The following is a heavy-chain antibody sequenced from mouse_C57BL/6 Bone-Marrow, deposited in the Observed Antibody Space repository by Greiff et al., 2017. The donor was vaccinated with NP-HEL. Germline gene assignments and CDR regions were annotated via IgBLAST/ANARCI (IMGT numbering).Heavy chain of an antibody. CDR3: AREGNYYGSSYVSYFDY. CDR1: GISITTGNYR. Sequence: EVQLVESGPGLVKPSQTVFLTCTVTGISITTGNYRWSWIRQFPGNKLEWIGYIYYSGTITYNPSLTSRTTITRDTPKNQFFLEMNSLTAEDTATYYCAREGNYYGSSYVSYFDYWGQGTTLTVSS. J-gene: IGHJ2*01. D-gene: IGHD1-1*01. CDR2: IYYSGTI. V-gene: IGHV3-5*01.